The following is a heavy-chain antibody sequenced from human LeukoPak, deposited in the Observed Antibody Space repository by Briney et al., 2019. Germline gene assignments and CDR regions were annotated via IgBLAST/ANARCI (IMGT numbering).Heavy chain of an antibody. CDR3: VRVSLSPLLPIDY. D-gene: IGHD2-15*01. V-gene: IGHV1-2*02. CDR2: INSNSGDT. Sequence: ASVKVSCKASGYTFTGYYIHWVRQAPGQGLEWMGWINSNSGDTNSAQKFQGRVTLTRDTSITTAYMEMSSLSSDDTAVYYCVRVSLSPLLPIDYWGQGTLVTVSS. CDR1: GYTFTGYY. J-gene: IGHJ4*02.